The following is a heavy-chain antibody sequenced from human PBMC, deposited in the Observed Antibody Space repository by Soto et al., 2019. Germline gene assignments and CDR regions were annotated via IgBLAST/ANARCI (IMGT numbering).Heavy chain of an antibody. J-gene: IGHJ4*02. D-gene: IGHD2-15*01. CDR1: GDTFSSYS. V-gene: IGHV1-3*01. Sequence: ASVKVSCKPSGDTFSSYSFSWVRQAPGQRLEWMGWINAGNGNTKYSQKFQGRVTITRDTSASTAYMELSSLRSEDTAVYYCARDLGGWPDYWGQGTLLTVSS. CDR2: INAGNGNT. CDR3: ARDLGGWPDY.